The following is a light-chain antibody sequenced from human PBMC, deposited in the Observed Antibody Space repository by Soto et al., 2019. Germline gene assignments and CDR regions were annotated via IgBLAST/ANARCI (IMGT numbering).Light chain of an antibody. CDR3: QQSSNWPT. J-gene: IGKJ5*01. Sequence: EIGMNHSLDTLSLSPGERATLSCRASQSVSSNYLAWYQHKPGQAPRLLIYDASNRATGIPARFSGSGYGTDFTLTISSLEPEDFAVYYCQQSSNWPTFGQGTDWRL. CDR1: QSVSSNY. CDR2: DAS. V-gene: IGKV3-11*01.